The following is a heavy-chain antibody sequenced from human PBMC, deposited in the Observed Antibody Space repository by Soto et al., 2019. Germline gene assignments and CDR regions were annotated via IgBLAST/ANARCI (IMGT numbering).Heavy chain of an antibody. CDR2: IRSKAYGGTT. Sequence: GGSLRLSCTASGFTFGDYAMSWFRQAPGKGLEWVGFIRSKAYGGTTEYAASVKGRFTITRDDSKSIAYLQMNSLKTEDTAVYYCTRDRLGYGSGSYYTGYYYYYMDVWGKGTTVTVSS. J-gene: IGHJ6*03. CDR1: GFTFGDYA. CDR3: TRDRLGYGSGSYYTGYYYYYMDV. D-gene: IGHD3-10*01. V-gene: IGHV3-49*03.